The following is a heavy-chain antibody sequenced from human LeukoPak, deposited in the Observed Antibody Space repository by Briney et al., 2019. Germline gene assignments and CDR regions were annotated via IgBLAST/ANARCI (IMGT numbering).Heavy chain of an antibody. CDR2: IHTSGST. D-gene: IGHD6-19*01. CDR3: ARALVAVAGTFDY. J-gene: IGHJ4*02. CDR1: GGSISSGSYY. Sequence: SETLSLTCTVSGGSISSGSYYWSWIRQPAGKGLEWIGRIHTSGSTNYNPSLKSRVTISVDTSKNQFSLKLSSVTAADTAVYYCARALVAVAGTFDYWGQGTLVTVSS. V-gene: IGHV4-61*02.